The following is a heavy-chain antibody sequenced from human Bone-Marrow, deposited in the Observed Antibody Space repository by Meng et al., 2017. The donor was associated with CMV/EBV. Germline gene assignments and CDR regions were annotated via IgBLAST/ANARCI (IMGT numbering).Heavy chain of an antibody. Sequence: ASVKVSCKASGYTFTGYYMHWVRQAPGQGLEWMGWINPNSGGTNYAQKFQGRVTMTRDTSISTAYMELGRLRSDDTAVYYCARDPIFGVVPANWFDPWGQGTLVTVSS. J-gene: IGHJ5*02. CDR3: ARDPIFGVVPANWFDP. V-gene: IGHV1-2*02. CDR2: INPNSGGT. D-gene: IGHD3-3*01. CDR1: GYTFTGYY.